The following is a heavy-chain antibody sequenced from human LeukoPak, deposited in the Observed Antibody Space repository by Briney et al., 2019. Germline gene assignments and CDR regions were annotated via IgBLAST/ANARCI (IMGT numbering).Heavy chain of an antibody. CDR1: GGTFSSYA. CDR3: ARDYYGSGSYYNLGLTNWFDP. V-gene: IGHV1-69*04. Sequence: GASVKVSCKASGGTFSSYAISWVRQAPGQGLEWMGRIIPILGIANYAQKFQGRVTITADKSTSTVYMELSSLRSEDTAVYYCARDYYGSGSYYNLGLTNWFDPWGQGTLVTVSS. CDR2: IIPILGIA. D-gene: IGHD3-10*01. J-gene: IGHJ5*02.